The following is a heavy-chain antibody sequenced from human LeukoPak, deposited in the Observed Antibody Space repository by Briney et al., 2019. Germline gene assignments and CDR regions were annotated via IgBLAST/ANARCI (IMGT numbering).Heavy chain of an antibody. V-gene: IGHV3-23*01. D-gene: IGHD3-16*01. CDR3: AKGVWAAGFFDY. CDR1: GFTFSSFG. J-gene: IGHJ4*02. CDR2: VSGSGTST. Sequence: GGSLRLSCAASGFTFSSFGMSWVRQAPGKGLEWVSFVSGSGTSTYFADSVKGRFTISRDNSKNTLFLQMNSLRADDTAVYFCAKGVWAAGFFDYWGQGALVTVSS.